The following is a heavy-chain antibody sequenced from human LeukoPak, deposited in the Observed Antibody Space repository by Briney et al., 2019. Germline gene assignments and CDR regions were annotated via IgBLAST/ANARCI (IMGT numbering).Heavy chain of an antibody. Sequence: SETLFLTCIVSGFSISSYHWSWIRQTAGKGLEWIGRAHASGVTNYNPYLKSRVSMSVDTSKNQLSLMLSTVTAADTAVYYCARDGLYMNGYSYFDYWGQGTLVTVSS. D-gene: IGHD3-9*01. CDR1: GFSISSYH. V-gene: IGHV4-4*07. CDR2: AHASGVT. CDR3: ARDGLYMNGYSYFDY. J-gene: IGHJ4*02.